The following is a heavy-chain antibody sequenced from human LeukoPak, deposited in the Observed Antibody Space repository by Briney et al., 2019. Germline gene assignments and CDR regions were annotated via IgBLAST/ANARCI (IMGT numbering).Heavy chain of an antibody. CDR3: ATGGSWTYFDY. Sequence: ASVKVSCKASGYTFTNFGISWVRQAPGQGLEWMGWISVYNGDTNFAQTLQGRVTMTEDTSTDTAYMELSSLRSEDTAVYYCATGGSWTYFDYWGQGTLVAVSS. CDR2: ISVYNGDT. D-gene: IGHD6-13*01. V-gene: IGHV1-18*01. J-gene: IGHJ4*02. CDR1: GYTFTNFG.